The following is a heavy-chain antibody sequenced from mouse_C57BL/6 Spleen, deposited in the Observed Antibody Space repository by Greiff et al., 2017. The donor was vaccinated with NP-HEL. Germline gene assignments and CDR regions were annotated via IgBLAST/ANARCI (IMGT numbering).Heavy chain of an antibody. CDR1: GFTFSSYA. D-gene: IGHD2-1*01. Sequence: EVKLVESGGGLVKPGGSLKLSCAASGFTFSSYAMSWVRQTPEKRLEWVATISDGGSYTYYPDNVKGRFTISRDNAKNNLYLQMSHLKSEDTAMYYCARDSNYGNYFDYWGQGTTLTVSS. J-gene: IGHJ2*01. V-gene: IGHV5-4*01. CDR2: ISDGGSYT. CDR3: ARDSNYGNYFDY.